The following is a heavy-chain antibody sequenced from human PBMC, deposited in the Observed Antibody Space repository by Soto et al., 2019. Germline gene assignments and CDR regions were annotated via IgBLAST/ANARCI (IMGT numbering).Heavy chain of an antibody. CDR3: ARSPGGYYID. D-gene: IGHD3-9*01. CDR1: GFSFSSYW. J-gene: IGHJ3*01. Sequence: EVQLVESGGGLVQPGASLRLSCADSGFSFSSYWMHWVRQGPGKGLVWVSRINTDGSSTNYADSVKGRFTISRDNAKNTVYLQMNSLRAEDTAVYYCARSPGGYYIDWGQGTMVTVSS. V-gene: IGHV3-74*01. CDR2: INTDGSST.